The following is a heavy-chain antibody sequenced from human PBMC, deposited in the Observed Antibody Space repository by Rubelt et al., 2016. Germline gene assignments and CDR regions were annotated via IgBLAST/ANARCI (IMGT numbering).Heavy chain of an antibody. J-gene: IGHJ4*02. CDR3: ASSVAGSSEGGVDY. V-gene: IGHV4-39*01. D-gene: IGHD6-19*01. CDR2: IYYSGRT. CDR1: GGSISSSSYY. Sequence: QLQLQESGPGLVKPSETLSLTCTVSGGSISSSSYYWGWIRQPPGKGLEWIGSIYYSGRTYYNPSLKSRVIISVHTAKNPFFPKLSSVTAADTAVYYCASSVAGSSEGGVDYRGQGTLVTVSS.